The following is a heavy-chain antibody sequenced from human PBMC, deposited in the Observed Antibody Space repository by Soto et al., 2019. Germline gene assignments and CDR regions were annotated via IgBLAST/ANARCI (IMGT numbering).Heavy chain of an antibody. CDR3: AITSGLGAAHIDY. Sequence: SETLSLTCTVSGGSVTGFYWSWIRQPPGKGLEWIGYIFHSGSSNYHPSLKSRVTISVDTSKSQISLRLTSVTAADTAVYYCAITSGLGAAHIDYWGQGTLVTVSS. D-gene: IGHD6-25*01. J-gene: IGHJ4*02. CDR1: GGSVTGFY. V-gene: IGHV4-59*02. CDR2: IFHSGSS.